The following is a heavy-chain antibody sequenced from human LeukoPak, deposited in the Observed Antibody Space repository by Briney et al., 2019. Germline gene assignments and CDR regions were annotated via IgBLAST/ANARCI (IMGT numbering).Heavy chain of an antibody. D-gene: IGHD2-2*01. CDR2: ISNDGSTT. J-gene: IGHJ4*02. CDR3: ARDCGSTGCDY. V-gene: IGHV3-74*01. Sequence: PGESLRLSCAASGFTFSDYWMHWVRQAPGKGLVWVSRISNDGSTTTYAYSVRGRFTISRDNAKNTLYLQMNSLRAEDTAVYYCARDCGSTGCDYWGQGTLVTVSS. CDR1: GFTFSDYW.